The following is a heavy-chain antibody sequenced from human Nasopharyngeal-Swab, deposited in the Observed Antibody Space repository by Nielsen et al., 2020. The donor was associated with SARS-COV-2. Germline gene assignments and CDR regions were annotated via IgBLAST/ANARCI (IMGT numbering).Heavy chain of an antibody. CDR3: ARAGGIIGSWYSQSDDWFDP. CDR2: IYYSGST. V-gene: IGHV4-59*01. J-gene: IGHJ5*02. Sequence: SETLSLTCTVSGGSISSYYWSWIRQPPGKGLEWIGYIYYSGSTNYNPFLKSRVTISVDTSKNQFSLKLSSVTAADTAVYYCARAGGIIGSWYSQSDDWFDPWGQGTLVTVSS. D-gene: IGHD6-13*01. CDR1: GGSISSYY.